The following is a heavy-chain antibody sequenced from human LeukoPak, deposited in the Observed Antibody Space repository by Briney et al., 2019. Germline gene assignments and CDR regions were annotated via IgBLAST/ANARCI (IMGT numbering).Heavy chain of an antibody. Sequence: WGSLRLSCAASGFSVSSNYVTWVRQPPGKGLEWVSVIYSDGSTYYADSVKGRFTISRDNSKNTLYLQMNSLRVEDTAVYYCTNAVAGWGQGTLVTVSS. J-gene: IGHJ4*02. CDR3: TNAVAG. CDR1: GFSVSSNY. V-gene: IGHV3-53*05. CDR2: IYSDGST. D-gene: IGHD4-23*01.